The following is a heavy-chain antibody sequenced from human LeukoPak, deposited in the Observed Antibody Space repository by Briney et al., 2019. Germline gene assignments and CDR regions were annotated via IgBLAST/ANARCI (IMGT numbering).Heavy chain of an antibody. CDR3: AREHKDGWNDHLINY. J-gene: IGHJ4*02. V-gene: IGHV1-46*01. CDR1: GYTFTSYY. D-gene: IGHD1-1*01. CDR2: INPSGGCT. Sequence: GASVKVSCKASGYTFTSYYMHWVRQAPGQGLEWMGIINPSGGCTSYAQKFQGRVTMTRDTSTSTVYMELSSLRSEDTAVYYCAREHKDGWNDHLINYWGQGTLVTVSS.